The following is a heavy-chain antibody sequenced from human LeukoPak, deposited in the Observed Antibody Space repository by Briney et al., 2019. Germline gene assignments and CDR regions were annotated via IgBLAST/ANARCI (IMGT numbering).Heavy chain of an antibody. J-gene: IGHJ4*02. CDR2: IYSGGST. CDR1: GFTVSSNY. V-gene: IGHV3-53*01. CDR3: ARTSTRAQGEDY. D-gene: IGHD3-10*01. Sequence: GGSLRLSCAASGFTVSSNYMSWVRQAPGKGLEWVSVIYSGGSTYYADSVKGRFTISRDNSKNTLYLQMNSLRAEDTAVYYCARTSTRAQGEDYWGQGTLVTVSS.